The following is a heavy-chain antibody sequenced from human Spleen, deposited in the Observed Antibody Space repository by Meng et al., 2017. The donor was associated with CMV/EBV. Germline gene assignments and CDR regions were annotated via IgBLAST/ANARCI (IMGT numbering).Heavy chain of an antibody. J-gene: IGHJ4*02. V-gene: IGHV1-69*05. CDR3: ARAGSYWRVFDY. Sequence: SVKVSCKASEGTFSSNSISRVRQAPGQGLEWMGGIIPISTTPNYAQNFQCRLTITTDESTSTSYMELSSLTSEDTAVYYCARAGSYWRVFDYWGQGTLVTVSS. CDR2: IIPISTTP. CDR1: EGTFSSNS. D-gene: IGHD1-26*01.